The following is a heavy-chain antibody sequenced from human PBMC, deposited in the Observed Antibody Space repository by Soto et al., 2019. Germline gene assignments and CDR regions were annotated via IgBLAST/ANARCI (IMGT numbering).Heavy chain of an antibody. V-gene: IGHV1-69*13. J-gene: IGHJ5*02. CDR1: GYTFSSYA. Sequence: GAAVKVSCKASGYTFSSYAINWVRQAPGQGLEWMGGIIPIFGTANYAQKFQGRVTITADESTSTAYMALSSLRSEDTAVYYCASPGPWGRGTLLTVSS. CDR3: ASPGP. CDR2: IIPIFGTA.